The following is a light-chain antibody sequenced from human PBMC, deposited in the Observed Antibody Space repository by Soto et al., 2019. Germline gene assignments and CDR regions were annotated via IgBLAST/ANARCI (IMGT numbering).Light chain of an antibody. Sequence: QSALTQPRSVSGSPGQAVTISCTGTNSGVGNYNFVSWYQHHPGKAPKLMIYDVTKRPSGVPDRFSGSKSGNTASLTISGLQPEDEADYYCCTYAGSFHQFGGGTKLTVL. V-gene: IGLV2-11*01. CDR2: DVT. CDR1: NSGVGNYNF. CDR3: CTYAGSFHQ. J-gene: IGLJ3*02.